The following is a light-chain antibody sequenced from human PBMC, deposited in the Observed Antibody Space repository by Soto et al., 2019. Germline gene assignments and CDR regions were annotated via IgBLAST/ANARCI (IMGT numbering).Light chain of an antibody. CDR3: PQLNNFPPFT. CDR1: QGISNY. V-gene: IGKV1-9*01. CDR2: GAV. J-gene: IGKJ3*01. Sequence: IQLTQSPSSLSASIGDRVTITCRASQGISNYLAWYQQKPGKAPKLLIYGAVTLQGGAPSRFSGSGSGTDLPLTISSLQPDDLTTYYCPQLNNFPPFTFGPGTKVDLK.